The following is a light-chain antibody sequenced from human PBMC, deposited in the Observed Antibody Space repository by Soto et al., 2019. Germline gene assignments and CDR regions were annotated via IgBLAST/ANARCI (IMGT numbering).Light chain of an antibody. CDR1: QGISKS. V-gene: IGKV1-17*03. Sequence: DIQMTQSPSAMSASVGDRVTITCRASQGISKSLAWFQQSPGKVPKRLIYAASTLQSGVPSRFSGSGSGTDFTLTISSLQPEDFATYYCLQHTNYPYTFGQGTKVEIE. CDR3: LQHTNYPYT. CDR2: AAS. J-gene: IGKJ2*01.